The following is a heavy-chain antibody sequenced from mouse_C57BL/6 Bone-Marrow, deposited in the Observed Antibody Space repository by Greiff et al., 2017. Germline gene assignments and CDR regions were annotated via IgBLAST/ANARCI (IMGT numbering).Heavy chain of an antibody. CDR3: TTVITTVVAWDYGDY. J-gene: IGHJ2*01. Sequence: VQLQQSGAELVRPGASVKLSCTASGFNIKDYYMHWVKQRPEQGLEWIGRIGPEDGDTEYAPKFQGKATMTADTSSNTAYLQLSSLTSEDTAVYYCTTVITTVVAWDYGDYWGQGTTLTVSS. V-gene: IGHV14-1*01. CDR2: IGPEDGDT. D-gene: IGHD1-1*01. CDR1: GFNIKDYY.